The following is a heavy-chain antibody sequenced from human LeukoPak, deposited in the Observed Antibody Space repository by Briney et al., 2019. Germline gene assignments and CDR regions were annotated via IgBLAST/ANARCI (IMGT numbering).Heavy chain of an antibody. J-gene: IGHJ3*02. CDR2: ISYDGSNK. V-gene: IGHV3-30*03. Sequence: GGSLRLSCAASGFTFSSYGMHWVRQAPGKGLEWVALISYDGSNKYYADSVKGRFTISRDNSKNTLYLQMNSLRAEDTAVYYCARAGGHYNWNFGDAIDIWGQGTMVTVSS. CDR1: GFTFSSYG. CDR3: ARAGGHYNWNFGDAIDI. D-gene: IGHD1-20*01.